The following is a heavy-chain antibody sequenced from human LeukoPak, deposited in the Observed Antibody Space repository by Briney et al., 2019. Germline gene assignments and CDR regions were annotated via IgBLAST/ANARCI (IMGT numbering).Heavy chain of an antibody. D-gene: IGHD3-10*01. J-gene: IGHJ4*02. CDR3: ARDYDYYGSGSYPDY. CDR2: IIDNGGST. V-gene: IGHV3-23*01. Sequence: GGSLRLSCAASGFTFSGYAMSWVRQAPGKGPEWVSGIIDNGGSTYYADSVKGRFTISRDNAKNSVFLQMNSLRAEDTAVYYCARDYDYYGSGSYPDYWGQGTLVTVSS. CDR1: GFTFSGYA.